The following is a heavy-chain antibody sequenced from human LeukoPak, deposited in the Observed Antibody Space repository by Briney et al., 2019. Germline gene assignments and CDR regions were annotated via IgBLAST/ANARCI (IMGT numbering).Heavy chain of an antibody. CDR1: GGTFNSYA. CDR2: IIPIFGTA. V-gene: IGHV1-69*13. D-gene: IGHD6-13*01. J-gene: IGHJ4*02. CDR3: ARGQKPGRLLAAAGTSHFDY. Sequence: ASVKVSCKASGGTFNSYAISWVRQAPGQGLEWMGGIIPIFGTANYAQNFQGRVTITADESTSTAYMDLSSLRSEDTAVYYCARGQKPGRLLAAAGTSHFDYWGQGTLVTVSS.